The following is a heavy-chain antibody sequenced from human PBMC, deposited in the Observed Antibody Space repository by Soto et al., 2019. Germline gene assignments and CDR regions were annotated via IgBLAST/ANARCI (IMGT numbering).Heavy chain of an antibody. CDR3: ARDSGPRGYDAFDI. V-gene: IGHV3-7*04. J-gene: IGHJ3*02. Sequence: GGSLRLSCAASGFTFSNYWMTWVRQAPGKGLEWVANIKQDASEIFYVDSVKGRFTISRDNAKNSLYLQMNSLRAEYTAVYYCARDSGPRGYDAFDIWGQGTMVTVSS. CDR2: IKQDASEI. CDR1: GFTFSNYW. D-gene: IGHD2-8*02.